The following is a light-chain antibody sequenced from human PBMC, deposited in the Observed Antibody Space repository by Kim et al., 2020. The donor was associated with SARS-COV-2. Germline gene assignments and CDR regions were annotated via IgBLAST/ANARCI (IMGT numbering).Light chain of an antibody. Sequence: DIQMTQSPSSLSASVGDRVTITCQASHDITNYLNWYQQKPGKAPKLLIYDASNLETGVPSRFSGSGSGTDFTFTINSLQPEDIAAYYCQQYDNLPLTFGGGTKLEI. CDR3: QQYDNLPLT. V-gene: IGKV1-33*01. J-gene: IGKJ4*01. CDR1: HDITNY. CDR2: DAS.